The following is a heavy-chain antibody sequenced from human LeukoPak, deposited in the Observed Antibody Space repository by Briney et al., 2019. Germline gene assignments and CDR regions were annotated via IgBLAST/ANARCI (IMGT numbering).Heavy chain of an antibody. Sequence: GGSLRLSCAASGFTFSSYAMSWVRQAPGKGLEWVSAISADSHYTYYADSVQGRFTISRDNSKNTLYLQMNSLRAEDTALYYCANFVDTSMGGNDYWGQGTLVTVSS. CDR1: GFTFSSYA. CDR2: ISADSHYT. CDR3: ANFVDTSMGGNDY. V-gene: IGHV3-23*01. J-gene: IGHJ4*02. D-gene: IGHD5-18*01.